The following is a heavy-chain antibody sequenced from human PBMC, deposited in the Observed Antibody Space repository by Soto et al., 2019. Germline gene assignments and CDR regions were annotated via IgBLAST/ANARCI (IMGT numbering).Heavy chain of an antibody. J-gene: IGHJ6*03. CDR3: ARGHCSSTSCPDYYYYYYMDV. D-gene: IGHD2-2*01. Sequence: SGESLKISCKGSGYSFTSYWIGWVRQMPGKGLEWMGIIYPGDSDTRYSPSFQGQVTISADKSISTAYLQWSSLKASDTAMYYCARGHCSSTSCPDYYYYYYMDVWGKGTTVTVSS. CDR2: IYPGDSDT. V-gene: IGHV5-51*01. CDR1: GYSFTSYW.